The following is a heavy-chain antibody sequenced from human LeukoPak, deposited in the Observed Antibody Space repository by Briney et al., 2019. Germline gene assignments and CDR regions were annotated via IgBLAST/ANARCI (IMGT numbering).Heavy chain of an antibody. CDR2: INHSGST. CDR3: ARVVVATIPSFYYYYYMDV. D-gene: IGHD5-12*01. Sequence: SETLSLTCAVYGGSFSGYYWSWIRQPPGKGLEWIGEINHSGSTNYNPSLKSRVTISVDTSKNQFSLKLSYVTAADTAVYYCARVVVATIPSFYYYYYMDVWGKGTTVTVSS. V-gene: IGHV4-34*01. J-gene: IGHJ6*03. CDR1: GGSFSGYY.